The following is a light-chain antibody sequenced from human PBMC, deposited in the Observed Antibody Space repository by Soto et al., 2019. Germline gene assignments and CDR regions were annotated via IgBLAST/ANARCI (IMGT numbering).Light chain of an antibody. Sequence: ILMTQSPATLSVSPWERATLSCSASQSVSSYLAWYQQKPGQPPRLLIYGASTRATGIPARFSGSGSGTDLTLTISSLQSEDFAVYYCQQYNNWPRTFGQGTKVDIK. V-gene: IGKV3-15*01. J-gene: IGKJ1*01. CDR2: GAS. CDR3: QQYNNWPRT. CDR1: QSVSSY.